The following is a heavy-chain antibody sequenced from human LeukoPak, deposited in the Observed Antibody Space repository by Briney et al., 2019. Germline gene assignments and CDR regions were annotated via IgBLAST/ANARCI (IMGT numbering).Heavy chain of an antibody. CDR1: GGSIGSTSDY. D-gene: IGHD3-9*01. J-gene: IGHJ4*02. Sequence: SETLSLTCTVSGGSIGSTSDYWGWIRQPPGKGLEWIGSIYYSGNTYYNPSLKSRVTISVDTSKNQFSLKLSSLTAADTAVYYCARLDILTGYFDYWGQGTLVTVSS. CDR2: IYYSGNT. V-gene: IGHV4-39*01. CDR3: ARLDILTGYFDY.